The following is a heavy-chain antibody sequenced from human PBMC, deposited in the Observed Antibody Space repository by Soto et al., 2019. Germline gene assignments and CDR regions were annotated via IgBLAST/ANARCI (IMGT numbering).Heavy chain of an antibody. Sequence: PSETLSLTCAVYGGSFSGYYWSWIRQPPGKGLEWIGEINHSGSTNYNPSLKSRVTISVDTSKNQFSLKLSSVTAADTAVYYCARGPPPHHKTQLLGDWFDPWGQGTLVTVSS. V-gene: IGHV4-34*01. D-gene: IGHD3-10*01. CDR1: GGSFSGYY. CDR2: INHSGST. CDR3: ARGPPPHHKTQLLGDWFDP. J-gene: IGHJ5*02.